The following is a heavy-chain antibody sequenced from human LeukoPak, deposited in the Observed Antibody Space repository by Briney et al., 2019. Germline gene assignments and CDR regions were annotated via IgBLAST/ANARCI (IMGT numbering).Heavy chain of an antibody. V-gene: IGHV1-2*02. D-gene: IGHD3-22*01. CDR1: GYTFTGYY. CDR3: ARNYDSSGRDY. CDR2: INPNSGGT. J-gene: IGHJ4*02. Sequence: ASVKVSCKASGYTFTGYYMHWVRQAPGQGLEWRGWINPNSGGTNYAQKFQGRVTMTRDTSISTAYMELSRLRSDDMAVYYCARNYDSSGRDYWGQGTLVTVSS.